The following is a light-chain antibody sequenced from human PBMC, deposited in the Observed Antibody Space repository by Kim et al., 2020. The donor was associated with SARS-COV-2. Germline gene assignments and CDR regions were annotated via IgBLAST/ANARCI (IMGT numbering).Light chain of an antibody. CDR1: EGGSRN. CDR3: QQYNLWPLA. CDR2: GSS. V-gene: IGKV3-15*01. Sequence: VCPGERATLSCRAREGGSRNVAWYQQKRGQAPRLLMYGSSSRASGVPDRFSGSESGPEFTLTISRLQGEDFATYYCQQYNLWPLAFGGGTKVEIK. J-gene: IGKJ4*01.